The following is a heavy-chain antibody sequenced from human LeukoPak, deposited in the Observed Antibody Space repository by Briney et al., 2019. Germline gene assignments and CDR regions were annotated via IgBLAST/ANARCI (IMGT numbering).Heavy chain of an antibody. V-gene: IGHV1-69*02. CDR3: ARGDCSSTSCYIINWFDP. CDR2: IIPILGIA. J-gene: IGHJ5*02. D-gene: IGHD2-2*01. CDR1: GGTFSSYT. Sequence: GASVKVSCKASGGTFSSYTISWVRQAPGQGLEWMGRIIPILGIANYAQKFQGRVTITADKSTSTAYMELSSLRSEDTAVYYCARGDCSSTSCYIINWFDPWGQGTLVTVSS.